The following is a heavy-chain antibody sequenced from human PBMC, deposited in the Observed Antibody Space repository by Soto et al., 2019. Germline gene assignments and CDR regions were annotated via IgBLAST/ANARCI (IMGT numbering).Heavy chain of an antibody. CDR3: ARGVTAGVDY. CDR2: MEPSSGRT. CDR1: GYSFTGLD. V-gene: IGHV1-8*01. J-gene: IGHJ4*02. D-gene: IGHD1-26*01. Sequence: ASVKVSCKASGYSFTGLDINWVRQTTGQGPEWMGWMEPSSGRTGYAQKFQGRVTMTRDTSINTAYMELSSLTSDDTAFYYCARGVTAGVDYWGQGTLVTVSS.